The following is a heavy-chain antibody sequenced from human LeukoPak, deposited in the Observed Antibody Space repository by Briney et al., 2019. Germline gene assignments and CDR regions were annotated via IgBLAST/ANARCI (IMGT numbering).Heavy chain of an antibody. Sequence: GGSLRVSCAASGFTFSAYSMKWVRQAPGKGLEWVSYISSSSSAIYYADSVRGRFTISRDNAKNSLYLQMNSLRAEDTAVYYCARDNWGPDYWGQGILVTVSS. V-gene: IGHV3-48*04. J-gene: IGHJ4*02. CDR3: ARDNWGPDY. CDR1: GFTFSAYS. D-gene: IGHD7-27*01. CDR2: ISSSSSAI.